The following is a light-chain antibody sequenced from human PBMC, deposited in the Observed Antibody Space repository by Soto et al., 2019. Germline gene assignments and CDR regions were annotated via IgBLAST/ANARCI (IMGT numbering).Light chain of an antibody. V-gene: IGKV3-15*01. J-gene: IGKJ5*01. CDR1: QSISGK. CDR3: RQYNTWRSIT. Sequence: EIVMTHSPATLSVSPGERATLSCMARQSISGKLGWYQQRPGQAPRLLIDGASTRATGIPDRFSGSGSETEFTLTISSLQSEDFAVYYCRQYNTWRSITSGQGTRLEIK. CDR2: GAS.